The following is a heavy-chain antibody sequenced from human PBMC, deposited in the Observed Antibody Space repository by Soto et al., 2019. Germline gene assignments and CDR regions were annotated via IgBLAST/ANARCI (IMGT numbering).Heavy chain of an antibody. Sequence: SETLSLTCTVSGGSISSYYWSWIRQPPGKGLEWIGYIYYSGSTNYNPSLKSRVTISVDTSKNQFSLKLSSVTAADTAVYYCARERYDHGGNSIDYRGQGTLVTVSS. CDR1: GGSISSYY. V-gene: IGHV4-59*01. D-gene: IGHD4-17*01. CDR2: IYYSGST. J-gene: IGHJ4*02. CDR3: ARERYDHGGNSIDY.